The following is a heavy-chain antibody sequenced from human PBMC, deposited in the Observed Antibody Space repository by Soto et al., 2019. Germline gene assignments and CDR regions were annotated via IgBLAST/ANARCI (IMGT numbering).Heavy chain of an antibody. D-gene: IGHD2-2*01. CDR1: GYAFTGNY. CDR2: LDPSTAGT. V-gene: IGHV1-2*02. Sequence: GSSMKVPCKASGYAFTGNYMHWVRPAPGQGREWMGLLDPSTAGTHYPQKSPGSGTMTWXTXXSXXXTXLSXLTSDDTAIYYCARGYCSSIGCSHYFDYWG. CDR3: ARGYCSSIGCSHYFDY. J-gene: IGHJ4*01.